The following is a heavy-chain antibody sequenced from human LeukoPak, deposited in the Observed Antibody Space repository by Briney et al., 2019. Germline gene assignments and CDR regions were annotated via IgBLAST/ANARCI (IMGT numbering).Heavy chain of an antibody. Sequence: ASVTVSCRASGYTFTGYYMHWVRQAPGQGLEGMGWINPNSGGTNYAQTFQGRVTMTSDTSINTVYMDLSSLRSDDTAVYYCARDRMGDCATPSCYLAYWGQGTQVTVSS. J-gene: IGHJ4*02. CDR1: GYTFTGYY. CDR2: INPNSGGT. CDR3: ARDRMGDCATPSCYLAY. D-gene: IGHD2-2*01. V-gene: IGHV1-2*02.